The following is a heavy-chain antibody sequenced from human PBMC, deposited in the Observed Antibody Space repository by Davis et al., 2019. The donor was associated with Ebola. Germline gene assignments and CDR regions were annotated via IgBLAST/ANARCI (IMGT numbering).Heavy chain of an antibody. CDR1: GFSFSHYG. CDR3: AKLWFGESSFDY. J-gene: IGHJ4*02. D-gene: IGHD3-10*01. Sequence: PGGSLRLSCAASGFSFSHYGMHWVRQAPGKGLEWVALISYDGSNKYYTDSAKGRFTISRDNSKNTLYLQMNSLRAEDTAVYYCAKLWFGESSFDYWGQGTLVTVSS. CDR2: ISYDGSNK. V-gene: IGHV3-30*18.